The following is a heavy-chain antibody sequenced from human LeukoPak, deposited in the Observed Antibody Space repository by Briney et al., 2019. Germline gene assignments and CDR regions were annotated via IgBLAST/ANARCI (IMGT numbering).Heavy chain of an antibody. Sequence: ASVKVSCKASGYTFTGYYMHWVRQAPGQGLEWMGWINPNSGGTNYAQKFQGRVTMTRDTSISTAYMELRRLTSDDTAMYYCAIDNYYGSRMEDYWGQGTLVTVSS. CDR2: INPNSGGT. V-gene: IGHV1-2*02. CDR3: AIDNYYGSRMEDY. CDR1: GYTFTGYY. J-gene: IGHJ4*02. D-gene: IGHD3-10*01.